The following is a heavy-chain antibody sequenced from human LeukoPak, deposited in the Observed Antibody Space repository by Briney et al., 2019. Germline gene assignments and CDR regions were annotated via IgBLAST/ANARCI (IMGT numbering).Heavy chain of an antibody. J-gene: IGHJ5*02. CDR2: VYSSGNT. CDR1: GGSISSGVYY. V-gene: IGHV4-31*03. D-gene: IGHD1-26*01. Sequence: SETLSLTCTVSGGSISSGVYYWTWIRQLPGKGLEWIGYVYSSGNTYYNAPLKTRVTISVDTSKNQFSLKLSSVTAADTAVYYCARDNGLGRGGVDPWGQGTLVTVSS. CDR3: ARDNGLGRGGVDP.